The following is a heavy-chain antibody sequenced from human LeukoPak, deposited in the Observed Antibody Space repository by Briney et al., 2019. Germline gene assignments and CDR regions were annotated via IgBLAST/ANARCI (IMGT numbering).Heavy chain of an antibody. D-gene: IGHD3-22*01. J-gene: IGHJ6*02. Sequence: GGSLRLSCAASGFTFSSYAMSWVRQAPGKGLEWVSAISGSGGSTYYADSVKGRFTISRDNSKNTLYLQMNSLRAEDTAVYYCATFLTMIVVVKTSYYYYGMDVWGQGTTVTVSS. CDR1: GFTFSSYA. CDR3: ATFLTMIVVVKTSYYYYGMDV. V-gene: IGHV3-23*01. CDR2: ISGSGGST.